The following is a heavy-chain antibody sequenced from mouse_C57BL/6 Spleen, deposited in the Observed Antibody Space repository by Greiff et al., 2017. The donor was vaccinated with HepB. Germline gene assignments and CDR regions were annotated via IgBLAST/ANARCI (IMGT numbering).Heavy chain of an antibody. D-gene: IGHD2-1*01. V-gene: IGHV3-6*01. Sequence: DVHLVESGPGLVKPSQSLSLTCSVTGYSITSGYYWNWIRQFPGNKLEWMGYISYDGSNNYNPSLKNRISITRDTSKNQFFLKLNSVTTEDTATYYSARFYGNYDAMDYWGQGTSVTVSS. CDR1: GYSITSGYY. CDR3: ARFYGNYDAMDY. J-gene: IGHJ4*01. CDR2: ISYDGSN.